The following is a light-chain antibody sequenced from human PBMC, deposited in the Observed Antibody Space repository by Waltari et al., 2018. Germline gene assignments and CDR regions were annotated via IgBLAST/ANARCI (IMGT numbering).Light chain of an antibody. CDR2: WAS. J-gene: IGKJ4*01. CDR1: SVLYSSNNKNY. V-gene: IGKV4-1*01. CDR3: QQYYSTPPT. Sequence: SVLYSSNNKNYLAWYQQKPGQPPKLLIYWASTRESGVPDRFSGSGSGTDFTITISSLQAEDVAVYYCQQYYSTPPTFGGGTKVEIK.